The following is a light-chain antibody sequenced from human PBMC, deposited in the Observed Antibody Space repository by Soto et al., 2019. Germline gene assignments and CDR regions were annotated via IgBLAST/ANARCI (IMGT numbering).Light chain of an antibody. J-gene: IGLJ1*01. CDR3: AAWDDSLSALFV. CDR1: RPKIGSNY. V-gene: IGLV1-47*01. CDR2: RND. Sequence: QSVLTQPPSASGAPGQRVPISCSGSRPKIGSNYVYWYLQLPGMAPKLLIYRNDQRPSGVPDRFSGSKSGTSASLAISGLRSEDEADYYCAAWDDSLSALFVFGTGTKVTVL.